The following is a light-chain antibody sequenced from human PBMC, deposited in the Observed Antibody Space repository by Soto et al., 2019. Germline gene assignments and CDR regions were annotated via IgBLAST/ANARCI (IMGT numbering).Light chain of an antibody. CDR3: QQLNSYVT. Sequence: IQLTQSPSSLSASVGDRVTITCRASQGSSNYLAWYQQKPGKTPRLLIYGATTLQSGVPSRFSGSGSGTDFALTIRSMQPEDFSHYCSQQLNSYVTFGQGKRLEI. CDR2: GAT. CDR1: QGSSNY. J-gene: IGKJ5*01. V-gene: IGKV1-9*01.